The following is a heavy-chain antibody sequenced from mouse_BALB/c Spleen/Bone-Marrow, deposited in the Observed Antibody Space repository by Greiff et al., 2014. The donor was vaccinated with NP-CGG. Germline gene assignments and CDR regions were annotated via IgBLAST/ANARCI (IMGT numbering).Heavy chain of an antibody. Sequence: DLVKPGASVKLSCKASGYSFASYWINWLKQRPEQGLEWIGRLAPGSGSTYYNEMFKGKATLTADTSSSTAYIQLSSLSSEDSAVYFCARYDYAIDYWGQGTSVTVSS. CDR1: GYSFASYW. CDR3: ARYDYAIDY. D-gene: IGHD2-3*01. CDR2: LAPGSGST. V-gene: IGHV1S41*01. J-gene: IGHJ4*01.